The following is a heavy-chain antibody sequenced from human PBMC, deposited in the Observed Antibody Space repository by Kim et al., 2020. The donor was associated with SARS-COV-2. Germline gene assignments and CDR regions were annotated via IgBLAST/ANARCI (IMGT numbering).Heavy chain of an antibody. J-gene: IGHJ4*02. V-gene: IGHV1-3*01. CDR1: GYTFTSYA. CDR3: ARDPTPSYDFWSGYYYSDYFDY. Sequence: ASVKVSCKASGYTFTSYAMHWVRQAPGQRLEWMGWINAGNGNTKYSQKFQGRVTITRDTSASTAYMELSSLRSEDTAVYYCARDPTPSYDFWSGYYYSDYFDYWGQGTLVTVSS. CDR2: INAGNGNT. D-gene: IGHD3-3*01.